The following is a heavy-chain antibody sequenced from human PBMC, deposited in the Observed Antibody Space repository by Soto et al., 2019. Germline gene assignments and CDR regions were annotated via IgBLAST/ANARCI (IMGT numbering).Heavy chain of an antibody. J-gene: IGHJ6*02. Sequence: SVKVSCKASGGTFSSYAISWVRQAPGQGLEWMGGIIPIFGTANYAQKFQGRVTITADKSTSTAYMELSSLRSEDTAVYYCAKGGYCSGGSCYADYYYGMDVWGQGTTVTVSS. D-gene: IGHD2-15*01. V-gene: IGHV1-69*06. CDR3: AKGGYCSGGSCYADYYYGMDV. CDR1: GGTFSSYA. CDR2: IIPIFGTA.